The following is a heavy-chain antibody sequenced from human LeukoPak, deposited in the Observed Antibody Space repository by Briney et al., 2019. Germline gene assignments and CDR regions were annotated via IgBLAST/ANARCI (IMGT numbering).Heavy chain of an antibody. D-gene: IGHD6-13*01. CDR2: ISGSGTTI. CDR3: AKDSSEAAAGFDY. Sequence: GGSLRLSCAASGFSFTSYAMSWVRQAPGKGLDWVSGISGSGTTIYYADSAKGRFTISRDNSKNTLYLQMNSLRAEDTAVYYCAKDSSEAAAGFDYWGQGTLVTVSS. J-gene: IGHJ4*02. CDR1: GFSFTSYA. V-gene: IGHV3-23*01.